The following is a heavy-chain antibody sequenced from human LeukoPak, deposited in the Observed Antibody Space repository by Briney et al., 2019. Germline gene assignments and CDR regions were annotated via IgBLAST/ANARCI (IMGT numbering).Heavy chain of an antibody. Sequence: GGSLRLSCAASGFTFSSYAMSWGRQAPGKGLEWGSAISGSGGSTYYADSVKGRFTISTDNSKNTLYLQMNSLRAEDTAVYYCARWLLAAAAIGYWGQGTLVTVYS. J-gene: IGHJ4*02. V-gene: IGHV3-23*01. CDR1: GFTFSSYA. CDR2: ISGSGGST. CDR3: ARWLLAAAAIGY. D-gene: IGHD4-23*01.